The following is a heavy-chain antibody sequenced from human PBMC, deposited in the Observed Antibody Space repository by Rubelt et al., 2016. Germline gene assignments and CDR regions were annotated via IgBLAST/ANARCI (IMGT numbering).Heavy chain of an antibody. J-gene: IGHJ3*02. CDR3: AGDADTAMVVHAFDI. V-gene: IGHV4-39*07. CDR2: IYYSGNT. Sequence: QLQLQESGPGLVKPSETLSLTCTVSGGSISSSSYYWGWIRQPPGKGLEWIGSIYYSGNTYYNPAVDSLVPYSMKTSKSQLALRLGSVTAADTAVYYCAGDADTAMVVHAFDIWGQGTMVTVSS. D-gene: IGHD5-18*01. CDR1: GGSISSSSYY.